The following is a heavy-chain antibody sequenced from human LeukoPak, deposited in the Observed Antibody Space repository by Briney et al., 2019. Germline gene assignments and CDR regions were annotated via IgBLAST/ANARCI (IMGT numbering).Heavy chain of an antibody. CDR3: ARYEVVVPAALYYYYYGMDV. CDR1: GYTFTGYY. D-gene: IGHD2-2*01. J-gene: IGHJ6*02. CDR2: INPNSGGT. Sequence: GASVKVSCKASGYTFTGYYMHWVRQAPGQGLEWMGWINPNSGGTSYAQKFQGRVTMTRDTSISTAYMELSRLRSDDTAVYYCARYEVVVPAALYYYYYGMDVWGQGTTVTVSS. V-gene: IGHV1-2*02.